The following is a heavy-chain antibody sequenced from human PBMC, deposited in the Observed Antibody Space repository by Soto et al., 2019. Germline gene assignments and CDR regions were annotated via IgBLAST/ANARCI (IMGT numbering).Heavy chain of an antibody. CDR3: AKDPSADYYYYGMDV. CDR2: ISYDGSNK. J-gene: IGHJ6*02. V-gene: IGHV3-30*18. Sequence: QVQLVAAGGGVGQPGRSLRLSCAASGFTFSSYGMHWVRQAPGKGLEWVAVISYDGSNKYYADSVKGRFTISRDNSKNTLYLQMNSLRAEDTAVYYCAKDPSADYYYYGMDVWGQGTTVTVSS. CDR1: GFTFSSYG.